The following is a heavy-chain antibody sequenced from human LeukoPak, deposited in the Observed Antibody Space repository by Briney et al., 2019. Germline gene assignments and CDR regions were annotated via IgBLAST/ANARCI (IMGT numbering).Heavy chain of an antibody. J-gene: IGHJ4*02. Sequence: GGSLRLSCAASGFTFSSYTMSWVRQAPGKGLEWVSTITTSDGNTYYADSVKGRFTVSRDNSKNTLFLQMNSLRAEDTAVYYCAKDGGLWVSAHWGDSWGRGTLVTVSS. CDR1: GFTFSSYT. CDR2: ITTSDGNT. V-gene: IGHV3-23*01. CDR3: AKDGGLWVSAHWGDS. D-gene: IGHD7-27*01.